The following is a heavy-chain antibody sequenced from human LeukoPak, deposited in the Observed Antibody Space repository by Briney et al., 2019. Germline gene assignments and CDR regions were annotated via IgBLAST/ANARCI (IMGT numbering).Heavy chain of an antibody. CDR1: GGSISIGNYY. D-gene: IGHD5-12*01. Sequence: KTSETLSLTCTVSGGSISIGNYYWSWIRQPAGMGLEWIGRIYISGGTDYNPSLKSRLTISIDTSKNQFYLRLSSVTAADTAVYYCARVRRNSGNKYFDPWGQGTRVTVSS. V-gene: IGHV4-61*02. J-gene: IGHJ5*02. CDR2: IYISGGT. CDR3: ARVRRNSGNKYFDP.